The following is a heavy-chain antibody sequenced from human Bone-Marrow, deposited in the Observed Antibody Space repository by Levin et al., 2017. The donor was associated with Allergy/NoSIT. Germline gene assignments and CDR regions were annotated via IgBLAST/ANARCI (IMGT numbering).Heavy chain of an antibody. Sequence: GGSLRLSCAASGFIVSTYDIHWVRQVVGKGLEWVAEIGTASDSYYSDSVKGRFTISRENSKNSVYLQMNRLRDGDTAVYFCARDSSRNGMDVWGQGTTVTVSS. CDR1: GFIVSTYD. D-gene: IGHD6-6*01. CDR2: IGTASDS. CDR3: ARDSSRNGMDV. V-gene: IGHV3-13*01. J-gene: IGHJ6*02.